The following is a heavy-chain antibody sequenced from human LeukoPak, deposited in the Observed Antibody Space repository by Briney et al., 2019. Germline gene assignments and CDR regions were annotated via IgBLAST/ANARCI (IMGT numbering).Heavy chain of an antibody. CDR3: ARSKRWYSTDACDI. CDR1: GFTFGSHW. CDR2: INGDGSNT. Sequence: PGGSLRLSCAASGFTFGSHWVHWGRQAPGKGLVWVSRINGDGSNTTYADSVKGRFTIPRDNAKNPLYLLMNSLRAEDTAVYHCARSKRWYSTDACDIWGQGTMVTVSS. D-gene: IGHD2-15*01. J-gene: IGHJ3*02. V-gene: IGHV3-74*03.